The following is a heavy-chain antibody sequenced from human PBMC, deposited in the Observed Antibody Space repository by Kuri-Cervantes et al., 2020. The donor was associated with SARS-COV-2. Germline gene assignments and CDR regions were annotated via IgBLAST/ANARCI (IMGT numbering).Heavy chain of an antibody. CDR2: IFTDDKT. Sequence: LSLTCAASGFTVNSYYINWVRQAPGKGLEWVSVIFTDDKTYYADSVKDRVNMSRDNFRNTVFLQINSLRADDTAVYYCARDMACTSTSCYGFDYWGQGTLVTVSS. J-gene: IGHJ4*02. V-gene: IGHV3-66*01. CDR1: GFTVNSYY. CDR3: ARDMACTSTSCYGFDY. D-gene: IGHD2-2*01.